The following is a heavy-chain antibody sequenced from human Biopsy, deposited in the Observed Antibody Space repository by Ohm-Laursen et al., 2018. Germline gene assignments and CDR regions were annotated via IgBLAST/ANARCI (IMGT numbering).Heavy chain of an antibody. CDR2: AYPSGTT. V-gene: IGHV4-4*07. D-gene: IGHD3-3*01. J-gene: IGHJ5*02. CDR1: GASMTDYF. Sequence: GTLSLTCSVSGASMTDYFWSWIWQPAGKGLEWIGRAYPSGTTYYNPSLKGRVTISKDASKNQFSLQVNSVTAADTAVYYCARTPRDSFWSGSYKRGLWFDPWGQGTLVIVSS. CDR3: ARTPRDSFWSGSYKRGLWFDP.